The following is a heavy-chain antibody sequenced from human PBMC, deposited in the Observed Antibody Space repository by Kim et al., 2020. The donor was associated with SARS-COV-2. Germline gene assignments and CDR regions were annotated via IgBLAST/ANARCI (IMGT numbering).Heavy chain of an antibody. CDR3: TKGGTLVKDSYYGMKV. CDR1: GFISSSYA. D-gene: IGHD1-1*01. J-gene: IGHJ6*01. Sequence: GGSLRLSCAASGFISSSYAMTWVRQAPGKGLEWVSAFDGSGGRTYYADSVKGRFTISRDTSENTLYLQLNSLRAEDTAIYYSTKGGTLVKDSYYGMKVWG. CDR2: FDGSGGRT. V-gene: IGHV3-23*01.